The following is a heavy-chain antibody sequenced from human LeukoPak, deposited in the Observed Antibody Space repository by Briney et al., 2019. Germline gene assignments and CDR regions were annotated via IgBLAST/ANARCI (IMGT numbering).Heavy chain of an antibody. CDR2: INHSGST. D-gene: IGHD3-22*01. Sequence: SETLSLTCAVYGGSFSGYYWSWIRQPPGKGLEWIGEINHSGSTNYNPSLKSRVSMSVGTSKIQFSLKLSSVTAADTAVYYCARGNYYDPTTYYRAFDIWGQGTMVTVSS. CDR1: GGSFSGYY. J-gene: IGHJ3*02. V-gene: IGHV4-34*01. CDR3: ARGNYYDPTTYYRAFDI.